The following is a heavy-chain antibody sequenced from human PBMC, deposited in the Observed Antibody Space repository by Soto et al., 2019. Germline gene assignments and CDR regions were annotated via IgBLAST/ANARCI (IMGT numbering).Heavy chain of an antibody. CDR1: GGPLSSYA. V-gene: IGHV1-69*13. J-gene: IGHJ4*02. CDR3: ARERPVGYCSGGSCYSPDY. CDR2: IIPIFGTA. Sequence: SVEVFCKASGGPLSSYAISLVRQAPGQGLEWMGGIIPIFGTANYAQKFQGRVTITADESTSTAYMELSSLRSEDTAVYYCARERPVGYCSGGSCYSPDYWGQGTVVTVSS. D-gene: IGHD2-15*01.